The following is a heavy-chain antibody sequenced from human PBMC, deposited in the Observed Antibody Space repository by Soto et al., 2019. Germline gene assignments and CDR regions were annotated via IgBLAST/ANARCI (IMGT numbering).Heavy chain of an antibody. CDR3: PRESGYLNDY. CDR1: GGTFSSYT. D-gene: IGHD5-12*01. Sequence: QVQLVQSGAEVTKPGSSVKVSCKASGGTFSSYTISWERQAPGQGLEWMGRIIPILGIANYAQKFQGRVTITADKSTSTAYMDLSSLRSEDTAVYYWPRESGYLNDYWGQGTLVTVSS. CDR2: IIPILGIA. J-gene: IGHJ4*02. V-gene: IGHV1-69*08.